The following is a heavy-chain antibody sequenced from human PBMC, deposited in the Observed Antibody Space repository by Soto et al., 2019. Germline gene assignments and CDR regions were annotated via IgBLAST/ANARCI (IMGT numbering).Heavy chain of an antibody. V-gene: IGHV3-7*01. CDR2: IKQDGSEK. CDR1: GFTFSSYW. J-gene: IGHJ5*02. D-gene: IGHD3-22*01. Sequence: GGSLRLSCAASGFTFSSYWMSWVRQAPGKGLEWVANIKQDGSEKYYVDSVKGRFTISRDNAKNSLYLQMDSLRAEDTAVYYCASVDEDYDSSCPNWFDPWGQGTLVTVSS. CDR3: ASVDEDYDSSCPNWFDP.